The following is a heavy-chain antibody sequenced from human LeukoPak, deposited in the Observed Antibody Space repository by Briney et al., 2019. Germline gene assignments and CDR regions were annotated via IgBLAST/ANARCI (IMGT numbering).Heavy chain of an antibody. J-gene: IGHJ5*02. CDR2: INHSGST. Sequence: SETLSLTCAVYGGSFSGYYWSWIRQPPGKGLEWIGEINHSGSTNYNPSLKSRLTISVDTSKNQFSLMLTSVTAADTAVYYCARARFLEWNNWFDPWGQGTLVTVSS. CDR1: GGSFSGYY. V-gene: IGHV4-34*01. D-gene: IGHD3-3*01. CDR3: ARARFLEWNNWFDP.